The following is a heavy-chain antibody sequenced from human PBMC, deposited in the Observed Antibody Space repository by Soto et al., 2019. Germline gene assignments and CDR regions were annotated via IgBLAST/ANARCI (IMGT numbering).Heavy chain of an antibody. J-gene: IGHJ5*02. D-gene: IGHD3-3*01. CDR3: ARGGYDFWSVAGANWFDP. Sequence: QVQLVQSGAEVKKPGASVKVSCKASGYTFTSYDINWVRQATGQGLEWMGWMNPNSGNTGYAQKFQGRVTMSRNTSISTAYMELSSLRSEDTAVYYCARGGYDFWSVAGANWFDPWGQGTLVTVSS. CDR2: MNPNSGNT. V-gene: IGHV1-8*01. CDR1: GYTFTSYD.